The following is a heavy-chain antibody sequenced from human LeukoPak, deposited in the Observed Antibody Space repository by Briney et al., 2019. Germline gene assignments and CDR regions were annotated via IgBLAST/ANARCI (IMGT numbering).Heavy chain of an antibody. CDR2: MSFDGSNE. CDR3: ARGDEEQHLAPHY. D-gene: IGHD6-13*01. CDR1: KFTFSNYA. Sequence: PGGSLRLSCAASKFTFSNYAMHWVREAPGKGLEWVAVMSFDGSNEHYADSVKGRFTITRDNSKNTHYLQINSLRSEDTAVYYCARGDEEQHLAPHYSGQGTLVTVSS. V-gene: IGHV3-30-3*01. J-gene: IGHJ4*02.